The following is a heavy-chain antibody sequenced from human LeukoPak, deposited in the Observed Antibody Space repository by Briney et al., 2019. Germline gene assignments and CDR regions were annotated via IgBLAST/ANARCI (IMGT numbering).Heavy chain of an antibody. CDR1: GFNFVNTW. J-gene: IGHJ4*02. CDR3: ARERGVSHPFDY. Sequence: GGSLRLSCAASGFNFVNTWMHWVRQAPGKGLVWVARIKNDGSGIIYADSVEGRFTISRDNARNTAYLQMNSLRAEDTAVYYCARERGVSHPFDYWGQGTLVTVSS. D-gene: IGHD2-21*01. CDR2: IKNDGSGI. V-gene: IGHV3-74*01.